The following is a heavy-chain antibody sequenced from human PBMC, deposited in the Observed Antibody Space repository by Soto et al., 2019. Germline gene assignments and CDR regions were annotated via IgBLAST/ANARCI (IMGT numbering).Heavy chain of an antibody. Sequence: QVQLQESGPKLVKPSETLSLTCTVSGASINDYYWSWIRQTPGKGLEWVGFMYYSETTKYNPSLKGRVNMSLDTYKNQVSLHLKSVTAADTAVYYCARANSSTWYKLEYKWFDPWCQGTLVTVSS. CDR1: GASINDYY. CDR3: ARANSSTWYKLEYKWFDP. D-gene: IGHD6-13*01. CDR2: MYYSETT. V-gene: IGHV4-59*01. J-gene: IGHJ5*02.